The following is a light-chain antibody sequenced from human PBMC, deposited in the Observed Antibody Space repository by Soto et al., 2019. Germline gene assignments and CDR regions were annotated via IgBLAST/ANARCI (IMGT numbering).Light chain of an antibody. J-gene: IGKJ2*01. V-gene: IGKV1-5*01. CDR1: QSISSW. CDR2: DAS. CDR3: QQYNSYPRT. Sequence: DIQMTQSPSTLSASVGDRVTITCRASQSISSWLAWYQQKPGKAPKLLIYDASSLESGVPSRFSGSGSGTEFTLTISSLXXDXXXXXYCQQYNSYPRTFGQGTKLXIK.